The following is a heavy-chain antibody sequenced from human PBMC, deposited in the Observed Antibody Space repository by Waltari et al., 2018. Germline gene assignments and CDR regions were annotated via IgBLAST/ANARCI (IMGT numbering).Heavy chain of an antibody. CDR3: ARDFVGAPALDY. J-gene: IGHJ4*02. CDR2: VSPSGGSR. V-gene: IGHV1-46*01. D-gene: IGHD1-26*01. CDR1: GYTFPSYY. Sequence: QVQLVQSGAEVKKPGASVKVSCKASGYTFPSYYMHWVRQAPGQGLEWMGIVSPSGGSRSYEQKFQGRVTMTRDTSTSTVYMELSSLRSEDTAVYYCARDFVGAPALDYWGQGTLVTVSS.